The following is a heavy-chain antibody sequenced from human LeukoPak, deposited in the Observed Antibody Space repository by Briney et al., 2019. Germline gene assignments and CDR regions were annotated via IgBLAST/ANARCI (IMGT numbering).Heavy chain of an antibody. CDR1: GFIVSSNY. CDR2: IYSGGTT. V-gene: IGHV3-53*01. J-gene: IGHJ3*02. CDR3: ARGPVTRFEI. D-gene: IGHD4-17*01. Sequence: PGGSLRLSCAASGFIVSSNYMSWVRRAPGKGLEWVSVIYSGGTTYYADSVKGRFTISRDNSSNTLYLRMNSLRAEDTAVYYCARGPVTRFEIWGQGTMVTVSS.